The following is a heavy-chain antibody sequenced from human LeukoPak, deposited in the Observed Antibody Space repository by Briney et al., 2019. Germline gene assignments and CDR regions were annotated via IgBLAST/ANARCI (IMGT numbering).Heavy chain of an antibody. CDR2: IKQDGSEK. Sequence: GGSLRLSCAASGFTFSSYSMSWVRQAPGKGLEWVANIKQDGSEKYYVDSVKGRFTISRDNAKNSLYLQMNSLRAEDTAVYYCARVEYSSSYYYYYYMDVWGKGTTVTVSS. V-gene: IGHV3-7*03. D-gene: IGHD6-6*01. J-gene: IGHJ6*03. CDR1: GFTFSSYS. CDR3: ARVEYSSSYYYYYYMDV.